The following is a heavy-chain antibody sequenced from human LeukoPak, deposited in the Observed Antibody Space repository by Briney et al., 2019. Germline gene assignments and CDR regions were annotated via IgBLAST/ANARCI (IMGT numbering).Heavy chain of an antibody. CDR2: IRSDGSNK. CDR3: ARESESYDSSGSTFAY. Sequence: GGSLRLSCAGSGFSFSSYGMHWVRQAPGKGLEWMAFIRSDGSNKYYADSVKGRFTISRDNSKNTLYLQMNSLRAEDTAVYYCARESESYDSSGSTFAYWGQGTLVTVSS. CDR1: GFSFSSYG. V-gene: IGHV3-30*02. J-gene: IGHJ4*02. D-gene: IGHD3-22*01.